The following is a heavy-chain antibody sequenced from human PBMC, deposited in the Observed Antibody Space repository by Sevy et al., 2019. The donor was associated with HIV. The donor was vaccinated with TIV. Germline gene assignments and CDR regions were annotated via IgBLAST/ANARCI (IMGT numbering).Heavy chain of an antibody. J-gene: IGHJ4*02. V-gene: IGHV3-48*01. Sequence: GGSLRLSCVASGFTFNRYSMNWVRQTPGKGLEWISYITNNGDTIYYADSVKGRFTISRDNAKNSLYLQMNSLRVEDTGIYYWASSPWKSYVSPYYFDSWGQGTLVTVSS. D-gene: IGHD3-16*01. CDR1: GFTFNRYS. CDR2: ITNNGDTI. CDR3: ASSPWKSYVSPYYFDS.